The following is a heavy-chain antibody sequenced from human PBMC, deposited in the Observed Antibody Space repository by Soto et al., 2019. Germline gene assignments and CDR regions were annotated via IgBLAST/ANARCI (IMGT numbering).Heavy chain of an antibody. V-gene: IGHV3-23*01. J-gene: IGHJ1*01. Sequence: GGSLRLSCAASGFTFSSYAMSWVRQAPGKGLEWVSAISGSGGSTYYADSVKGRFTISRDNSKNTLYLRMNSLRAEDTAVYYCAKDRYSSGWYTYFQHWGQGTLVTVSS. CDR2: ISGSGGST. D-gene: IGHD6-19*01. CDR3: AKDRYSSGWYTYFQH. CDR1: GFTFSSYA.